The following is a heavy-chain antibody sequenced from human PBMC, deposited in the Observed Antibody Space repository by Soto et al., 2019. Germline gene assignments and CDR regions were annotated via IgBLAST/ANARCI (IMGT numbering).Heavy chain of an antibody. CDR3: ARYRESNLATIRDL. D-gene: IGHD2-2*02. Sequence: ASLKVSSKASCYTFKSYQICWFLHSPLQRLEFMGFIKISNGNKEYSQNFHGIVTMTRDTSASTDSMELSSLRSADTAVYYCARYRESNLATIRDLWGQRTPVTVSS. J-gene: IGHJ4*02. CDR2: IKISNGNK. CDR1: CYTFKSYQ. V-gene: IGHV1-3*04.